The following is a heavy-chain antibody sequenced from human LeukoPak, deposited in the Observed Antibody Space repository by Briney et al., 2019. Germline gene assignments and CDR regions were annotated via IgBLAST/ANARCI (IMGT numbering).Heavy chain of an antibody. Sequence: GGSLRLSCAASGFTFSSYAMGWVRQAPGKGLEWVSALSGGGGGTYYADSVKGRFTISRDNSKNTLYLQMNSLRAEDTAVYYCAKDSDIVVVPALTYDHWGQGTLVIVSS. V-gene: IGHV3-23*01. D-gene: IGHD2-2*01. CDR3: AKDSDIVVVPALTYDH. CDR2: LSGGGGGT. CDR1: GFTFSSYA. J-gene: IGHJ4*02.